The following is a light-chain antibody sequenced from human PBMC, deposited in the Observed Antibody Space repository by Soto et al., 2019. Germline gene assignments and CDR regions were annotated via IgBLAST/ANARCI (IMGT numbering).Light chain of an antibody. CDR2: GAS. J-gene: IGKJ1*01. CDR1: QSVISSY. V-gene: IGKV3-20*01. Sequence: EIVLTQSPGTLSLSPGERATLSCRASQSVISSYLAWYQQSPGQPPRLLIYGASYRATGIPDRFSGSGSGTDFTLPITRLEPEDFAVYSCQQYGDSPWTFGQGTKVEIK. CDR3: QQYGDSPWT.